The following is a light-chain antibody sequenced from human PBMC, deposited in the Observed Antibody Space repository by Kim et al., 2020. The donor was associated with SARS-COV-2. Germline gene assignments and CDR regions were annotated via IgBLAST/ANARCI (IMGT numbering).Light chain of an antibody. V-gene: IGLV3-21*04. Sequence: PGKTARITCGGNNIGRKSVHWYQPKPGQAPVLVIYYDSDRPSGIPERFSGSNSGNTATLTISRVEAGDEADYYCQVWDSSSDHRVFGTGTKVTVL. CDR2: YDS. CDR3: QVWDSSSDHRV. CDR1: NIGRKS. J-gene: IGLJ1*01.